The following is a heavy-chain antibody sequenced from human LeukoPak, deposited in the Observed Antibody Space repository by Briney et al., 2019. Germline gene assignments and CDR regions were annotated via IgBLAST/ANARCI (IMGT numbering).Heavy chain of an antibody. CDR3: ARDRYSSGCMDV. V-gene: IGHV4-39*07. Sequence: SETLSLTRTVSGGSISSSSYYWGWIRQPPGKGLEWIGSIYYSGSTYYNPSLKSRVTISVDTSKNQFSLKLSSVTAADTAVYYCARDRYSSGCMDVWGKGTTVTVSS. CDR1: GGSISSSSYY. J-gene: IGHJ6*03. D-gene: IGHD6-19*01. CDR2: IYYSGST.